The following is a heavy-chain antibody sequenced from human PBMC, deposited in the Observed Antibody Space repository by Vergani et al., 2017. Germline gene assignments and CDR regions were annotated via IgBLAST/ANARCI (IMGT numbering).Heavy chain of an antibody. V-gene: IGHV1-69*11. D-gene: IGHD2-21*01. Sequence: QVHLVQSGAELMKPGSSVKVSCKVSGGNFNDYGISWVRQAPGQGLEWVGWILPLARTSDYPQKFQGRVTITADESTGTVYLEMATLRSEDTAVYYCAKSDGAWGMDWHFDVWGRGTLVTVSS. CDR3: AKSDGAWGMDWHFDV. CDR2: ILPLARTS. J-gene: IGHJ2*01. CDR1: GGNFNDYG.